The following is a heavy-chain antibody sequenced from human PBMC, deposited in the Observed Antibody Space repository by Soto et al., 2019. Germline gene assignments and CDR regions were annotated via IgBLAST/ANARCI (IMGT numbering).Heavy chain of an antibody. CDR1: NGPVTSPTNW. J-gene: IGHJ6*03. V-gene: IGHV4-4*02. Sequence: QVQLQESGPGLVEPSGTLSLTCAVSNGPVTSPTNWWSWVRHPPGKGLEWIGDIYHSGSTNYNPSLKSRVTISVDKSKNQFSLRLNSVTAADTAVYYCARGDDSGSWYYYYMEVWGKGTTVTVSS. CDR2: IYHSGST. D-gene: IGHD3-10*01. CDR3: ARGDDSGSWYYYYMEV.